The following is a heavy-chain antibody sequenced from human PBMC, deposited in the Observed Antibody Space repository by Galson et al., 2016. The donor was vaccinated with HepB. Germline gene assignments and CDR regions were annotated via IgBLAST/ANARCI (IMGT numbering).Heavy chain of an antibody. D-gene: IGHD6-19*01. CDR2: IIPVFRTA. J-gene: IGHJ4*02. V-gene: IGHV1-69*13. CDR3: AKFSGWYEEKYFFDY. Sequence: SVKVSCKASGGIFSNFAISWVRQAPGQGLERMGGIIPVFRTANYAQKFQGRVTITADDSTSTAYMELRSLTSEDTAVYYCAKFSGWYEEKYFFDYWAQGTLVTVSS. CDR1: GGIFSNFA.